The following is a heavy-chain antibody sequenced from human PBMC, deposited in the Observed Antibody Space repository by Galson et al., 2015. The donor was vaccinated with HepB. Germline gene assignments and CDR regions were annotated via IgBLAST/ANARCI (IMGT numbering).Heavy chain of an antibody. CDR2: IKSKTDGGTT. J-gene: IGHJ2*01. D-gene: IGHD3-22*01. CDR1: GFTFSNAW. V-gene: IGHV3-15*01. Sequence: SLRLSCAASGFTFSNAWMSWVRQAPGKGLEWVGRIKSKTDGGTTDYAAPVKGRFTISRDDSKNTLYLQMNSLKTEDTAVYYCTTVRYYYDSSGYYPYWYFDLWGRGTLVTVSS. CDR3: TTVRYYYDSSGYYPYWYFDL.